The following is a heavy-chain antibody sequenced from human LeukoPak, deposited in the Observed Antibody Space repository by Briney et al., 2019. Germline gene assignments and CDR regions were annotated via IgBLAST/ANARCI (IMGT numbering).Heavy chain of an antibody. CDR2: IYYSGST. Sequence: PSETLSLTCTVSGGSISSSSYYWGWIRQPPGKGLEWIGSIYYSGSTYYNPSLKSRVTISVDTSKNQFSLKLSSVTAADTAVYYCARLPRVGATAQTVYWGQGTLVTVSS. CDR3: ARLPRVGATAQTVY. D-gene: IGHD1-26*01. V-gene: IGHV4-39*01. CDR1: GGSISSSSYY. J-gene: IGHJ4*02.